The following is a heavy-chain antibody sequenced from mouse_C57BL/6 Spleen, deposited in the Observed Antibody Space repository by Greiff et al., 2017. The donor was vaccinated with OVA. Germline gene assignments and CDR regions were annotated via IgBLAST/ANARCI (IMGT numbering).Heavy chain of an antibody. CDR3: ARLGGYGSSYWYFDV. V-gene: IGHV1-53*01. CDR1: GYTFTSYW. J-gene: IGHJ1*03. D-gene: IGHD1-1*01. CDR2: INPSNGGT. Sequence: QVQLQQPGTELVKPGASVKLSCKASGYTFTSYWMHWVKQRPGQGLEWIGNINPSNGGTNYNEKFKSKATLPVDKSSSTAYMQLSSLTSEDSAVYYCARLGGYGSSYWYFDVWGTGTTVTVSS.